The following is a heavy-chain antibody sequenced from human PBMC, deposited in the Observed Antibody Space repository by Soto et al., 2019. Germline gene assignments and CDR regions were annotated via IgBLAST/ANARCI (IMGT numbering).Heavy chain of an antibody. D-gene: IGHD2-2*01. V-gene: IGHV1-46*01. CDR1: GYTFTSYY. CDR3: ARDHIVVVPAAIRPDYCYGMDV. CDR2: INPSGGST. Sequence: ASVKVSCTASGYTFTSYYMHWVRQAPGQGLEWMGIINPSGGSTSYAQKFQGRVTMTRDTSTSTVYMELSSLRSEDTAVYYCARDHIVVVPAAIRPDYCYGMDVWGQGTTVTVSS. J-gene: IGHJ6*02.